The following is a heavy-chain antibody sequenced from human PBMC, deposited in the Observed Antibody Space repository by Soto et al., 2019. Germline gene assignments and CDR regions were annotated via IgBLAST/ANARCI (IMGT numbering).Heavy chain of an antibody. CDR3: AREGNLEYSSSSSGYYYYYYGMDV. J-gene: IGHJ6*02. Sequence: GEPLKISCKGSGYSFTSYWISWVRQMPGKGLEWMGRIDPSDSYTNYSPSFQGHVTISADKSISTAYLQWSSLKASDTAMYYCAREGNLEYSSSSSGYYYYYYGMDVWGQGTTVTVS. V-gene: IGHV5-10-1*01. CDR1: GYSFTSYW. D-gene: IGHD6-6*01. CDR2: IDPSDSYT.